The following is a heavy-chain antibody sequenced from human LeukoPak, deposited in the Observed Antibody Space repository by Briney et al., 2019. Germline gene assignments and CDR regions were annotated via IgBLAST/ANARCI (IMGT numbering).Heavy chain of an antibody. Sequence: PSETLSLTCTVSGVSINSYYWSWIRQPPGKGLEWIGHMYYSGGTNYNPSLKSRVTISVDTSKNQFSLKLSSVTAADTAVYYCTRRCKDAYTLYCFDHWGQGTLVTVSS. CDR2: MYYSGGT. CDR3: TRRCKDAYTLYCFDH. CDR1: GVSINSYY. V-gene: IGHV4-59*01. J-gene: IGHJ4*02. D-gene: IGHD5-24*01.